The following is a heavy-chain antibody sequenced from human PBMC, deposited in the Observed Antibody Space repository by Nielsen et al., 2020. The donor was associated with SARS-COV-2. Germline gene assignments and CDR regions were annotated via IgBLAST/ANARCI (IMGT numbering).Heavy chain of an antibody. CDR3: ARDPAQWLASNDAFDI. V-gene: IGHV3-23*01. D-gene: IGHD6-19*01. CDR1: GFTFDDYG. CDR2: ISGSGGST. Sequence: GGSLRLSCAASGFTFDDYGMSWVRQAPGKGLEWVSAISGSGGSTYHADSVKGRFTISRDNSKNTLYLQMNSLRAEDTAVYYCARDPAQWLASNDAFDIWGQGTMVTVSS. J-gene: IGHJ3*02.